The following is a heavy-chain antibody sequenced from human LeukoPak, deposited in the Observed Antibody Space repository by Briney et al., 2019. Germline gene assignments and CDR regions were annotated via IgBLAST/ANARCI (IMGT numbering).Heavy chain of an antibody. CDR1: GFSLSTSGVG. J-gene: IGHJ4*02. D-gene: IGHD1-1*01. V-gene: IGHV2-5*02. CDR3: AHFLAIVGTSGHPDY. CDR2: IYWDDDK. Sequence: SGPTLLKLTQTLTLTCTLSGFSLSTSGVGVGWIRQPPGKALEWLSLIYWDDDKRYSPSLKSRLTITKDSSKNQVVLTMTNLDPIATATYYFAHFLAIVGTSGHPDYWGQGTLVTVSS.